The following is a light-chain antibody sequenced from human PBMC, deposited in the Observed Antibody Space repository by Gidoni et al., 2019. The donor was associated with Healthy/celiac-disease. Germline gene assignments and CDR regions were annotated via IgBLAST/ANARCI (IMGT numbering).Light chain of an antibody. CDR3: LQDYNYPWT. CDR1: QGIRNY. V-gene: IGKV1-6*01. J-gene: IGKJ1*01. CDR2: AAS. Sequence: AIQMTQSLSSLSASVGDRVTITCRASQGIRNYLGWYQQKPGKAPKLLIYAASSLQSGVPSRFSGSGSGTDFTLTISSLQPEDFATYYCLQDYNYPWTFGQGTKVEIK.